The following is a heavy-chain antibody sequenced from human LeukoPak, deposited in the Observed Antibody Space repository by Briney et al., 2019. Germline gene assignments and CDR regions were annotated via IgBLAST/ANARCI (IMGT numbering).Heavy chain of an antibody. J-gene: IGHJ4*02. V-gene: IGHV5-51*01. Sequence: GESLKISFKASGYSISNYWIGWVRQMPGKGLEWMGIIDPGDSTTRYSPSLQGQVTISADKSINTASLQWSSLQASDSAIYYCARLGYGHGQGDYWGQGTLVTVYS. CDR3: ARLGYGHGQGDY. CDR1: GYSISNYW. CDR2: IDPGDSTT. D-gene: IGHD5-18*01.